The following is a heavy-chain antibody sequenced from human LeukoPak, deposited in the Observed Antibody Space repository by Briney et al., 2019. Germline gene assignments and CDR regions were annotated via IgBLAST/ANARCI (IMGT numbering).Heavy chain of an antibody. V-gene: IGHV4-39*01. J-gene: IGHJ4*02. CDR3: ARPYGSGSYFDY. Sequence: SETLSLTCAVSGGSISSSNWWSWVRQPPGKGLEWIGSISYSGGTYYNPSLKSRVTISVDTSKNQFSLKLSSVTAADTAVYYCARPYGSGSYFDYWGQGTLVTVSS. CDR2: ISYSGGT. CDR1: GGSISSSNW. D-gene: IGHD3-10*01.